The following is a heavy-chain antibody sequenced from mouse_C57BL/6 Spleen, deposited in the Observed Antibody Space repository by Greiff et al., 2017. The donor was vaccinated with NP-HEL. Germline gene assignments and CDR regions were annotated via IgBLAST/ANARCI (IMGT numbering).Heavy chain of an antibody. CDR3: ARAYGGTHFDY. D-gene: IGHD1-1*02. Sequence: EVHLVESEGGLVQPGSSMKLSCTASGFTFSDYYMAWVRQVPEKGLEWVANINYDGSSTYYLDSLKSRFIISRDNAKNILYLQMSSLKSEDTATYYCARAYGGTHFDYWGQGTTLTVSS. CDR2: INYDGSST. CDR1: GFTFSDYY. J-gene: IGHJ2*01. V-gene: IGHV5-16*01.